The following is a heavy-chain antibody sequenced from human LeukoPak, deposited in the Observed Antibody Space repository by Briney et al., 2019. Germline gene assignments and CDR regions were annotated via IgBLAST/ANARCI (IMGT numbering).Heavy chain of an antibody. V-gene: IGHV3-7*01. Sequence: GGSLRLSCTASGFTFASHAMSWVRQAPEKGLEWVANIKQDGSEKYYVDSVKGRFTISRDNAKNSLYLQMNSLRVDDTAVYYCARDKIVGPTTLDYWGQGTLVTVSS. J-gene: IGHJ4*02. CDR3: ARDKIVGPTTLDY. D-gene: IGHD1-26*01. CDR2: IKQDGSEK. CDR1: GFTFASHA.